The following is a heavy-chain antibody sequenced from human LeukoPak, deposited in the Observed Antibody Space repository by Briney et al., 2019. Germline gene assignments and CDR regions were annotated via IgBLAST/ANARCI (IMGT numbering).Heavy chain of an antibody. V-gene: IGHV3-74*01. Sequence: GGSLRLSCAASGYSFSSYWMHWVRQVPGKGLVWVSRIDNYGRTTDYADSVKGRFTISRDNVQNTLDLQMNSLNAEDTAVYYCARDVAGAGSFWGQGTLVTVSS. CDR1: GYSFSSYW. CDR3: ARDVAGAGSF. D-gene: IGHD3-10*01. CDR2: IDNYGRTT. J-gene: IGHJ4*02.